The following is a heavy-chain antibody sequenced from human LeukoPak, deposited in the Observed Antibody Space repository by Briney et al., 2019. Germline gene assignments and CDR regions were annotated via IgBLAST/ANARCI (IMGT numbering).Heavy chain of an antibody. J-gene: IGHJ4*02. D-gene: IGHD6-19*01. CDR1: GFPFSTCD. CDR2: ISSSSSTI. V-gene: IGHV3-48*04. Sequence: GGSLRLSCAASGFPFSTCDRRWVRQAPGKGLEWVSYISSSSSTIYYADSVKGRFTISRDNAKNSLYLQMNSLRAEDTAVYYCARDSSGYPRFDYWGQGTLVTVSS. CDR3: ARDSSGYPRFDY.